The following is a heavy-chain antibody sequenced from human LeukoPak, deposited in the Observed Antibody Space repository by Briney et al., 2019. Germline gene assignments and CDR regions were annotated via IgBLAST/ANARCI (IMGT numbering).Heavy chain of an antibody. CDR3: ARSGGYEDS. J-gene: IGHJ4*02. Sequence: SETLSLTCTVSGGSISSYYWSWIRQPPGKGLEWIGYIYYSGSTSYNPSLKSRVTISVDTSKNQFSLKLSSVTAADTAIYYCARSGGYEDSWGQGTLATVSS. CDR2: IYYSGST. V-gene: IGHV4-59*01. D-gene: IGHD2-15*01. CDR1: GGSISSYY.